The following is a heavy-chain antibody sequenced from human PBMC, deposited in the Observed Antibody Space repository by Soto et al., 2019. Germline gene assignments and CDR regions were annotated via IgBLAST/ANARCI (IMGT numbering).Heavy chain of an antibody. J-gene: IGHJ4*02. CDR1: GFMFISYT. V-gene: IGHV3-21*01. CDR3: ARGCSSASCYYY. CDR2: VSFRGDI. D-gene: IGHD2-2*01. Sequence: GGSLRLACTSSGFMFISYTMNWVRQAPGKGLEWVSSVSFRGDIYYADSLEGRFTISRDDAKNSLYLQMNSLRAEDTAVYYCARGCSSASCYYYWGQGTLVTVS.